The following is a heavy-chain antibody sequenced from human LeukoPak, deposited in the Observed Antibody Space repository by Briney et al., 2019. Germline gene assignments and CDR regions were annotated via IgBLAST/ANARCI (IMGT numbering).Heavy chain of an antibody. J-gene: IGHJ6*01. Sequence: SVKVSCKASGGTFSSYAISWVRQAPRQGLEWMGGIIPIFGTANYAQKFQGRVTITADESTSTAYMELSSLRSEDTAVYYCARVSLDYYYGMDVWGQGTTVTVSS. CDR3: ARVSLDYYYGMDV. CDR1: GGTFSSYA. V-gene: IGHV1-69*13. CDR2: IIPIFGTA.